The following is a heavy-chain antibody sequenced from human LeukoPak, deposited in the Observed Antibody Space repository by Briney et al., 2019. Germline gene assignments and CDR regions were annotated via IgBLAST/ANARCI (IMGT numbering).Heavy chain of an antibody. D-gene: IGHD3-9*01. V-gene: IGHV4-34*01. J-gene: IGHJ6*03. CDR3: AKGSNYDILTGWTYYYYMDV. CDR1: GGSFSGYY. CDR2: TNHSGST. Sequence: SETLSLTCAVYGGSFSGYYWSWIRKPPGKGLEWIGETNHSGSTIYNPSLTSRVAISVDTSKNQFSLKLSSVTAADTAVYYCAKGSNYDILTGWTYYYYMDVWGKGTTVTVSS.